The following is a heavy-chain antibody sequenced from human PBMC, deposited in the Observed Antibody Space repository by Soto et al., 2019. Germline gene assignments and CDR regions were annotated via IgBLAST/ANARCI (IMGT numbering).Heavy chain of an antibody. CDR2: FDPEDGET. Sequence: GASVKVSCKVSGYTLTELSMHWVRQAPGKGLEWMGGFDPEDGETIYAQKFQGRVTMTEDTSTDTAYMELSSLRSEDTAVYYCATFEGIWSGYYGAFDIWGQGTMVTISS. J-gene: IGHJ3*02. CDR3: ATFEGIWSGYYGAFDI. CDR1: GYTLTELS. V-gene: IGHV1-24*01. D-gene: IGHD3-3*01.